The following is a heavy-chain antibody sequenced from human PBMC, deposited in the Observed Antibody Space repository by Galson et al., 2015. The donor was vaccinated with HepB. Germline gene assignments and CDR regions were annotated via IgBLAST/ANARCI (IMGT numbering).Heavy chain of an antibody. V-gene: IGHV1-69*11. D-gene: IGHD2-8*02. J-gene: IGHJ4*02. CDR3: ARGGGVYGTGWESFDS. CDR1: GGTFNTYP. CDR2: IIPILGGA. Sequence: SVKVSCKASGGTFNTYPISWVRQAPGQGLEWMGRIIPILGGATSGQKFHDIVTITADESTSTAYMELSSLRSEDTAVYYCARGGGVYGTGWESFDSWGQGTLVTVSS.